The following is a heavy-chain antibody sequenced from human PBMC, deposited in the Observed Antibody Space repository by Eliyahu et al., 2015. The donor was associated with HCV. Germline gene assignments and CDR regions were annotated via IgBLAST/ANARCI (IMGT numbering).Heavy chain of an antibody. Sequence: QVQLVQSGGELKEPGASVKXSCKASGYTFTFYGVTWVRQAPGQGLEWMGWINTAHGNTNYAQNLQGRVTMTMDTSTSTAYMELRSLRSDDTAVYYCARGGSYSFDYWGQGTLVTVSS. J-gene: IGHJ4*02. CDR1: GYTFTFYG. CDR2: INTAHGNT. D-gene: IGHD1-26*01. CDR3: ARGGSYSFDY. V-gene: IGHV1-18*01.